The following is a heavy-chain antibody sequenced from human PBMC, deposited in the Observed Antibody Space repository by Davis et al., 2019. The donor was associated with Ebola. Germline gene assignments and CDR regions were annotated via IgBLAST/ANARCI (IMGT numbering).Heavy chain of an antibody. J-gene: IGHJ4*02. D-gene: IGHD2-2*01. CDR1: GGSISSGTYY. Sequence: SETLSLTCSVSGGSISSGTYYWGWVRQPPGKGLEWIGAIYYNGRTYYNSSLEGRVTISLDTSKNQFSLKLRSVTAADTAVYYCASPHQIRGENFFDLWGQGSLVTVSS. CDR3: ASPHQIRGENFFDL. CDR2: IYYNGRT. V-gene: IGHV4-39*07.